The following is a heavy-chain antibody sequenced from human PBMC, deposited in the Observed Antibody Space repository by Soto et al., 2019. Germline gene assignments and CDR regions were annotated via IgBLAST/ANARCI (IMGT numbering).Heavy chain of an antibody. CDR1: GYTFNRHG. CDR2: ISGYNGDI. D-gene: IGHD1-26*01. J-gene: IGHJ4*02. V-gene: IGHV1-18*04. CDR3: ARVRIVGAREIDF. Sequence: QVHLVQSGGEVKKPGASVKVSCKASGYTFNRHGITWVRQAPGQGLEWMGWISGYNGDINYEQKFQGRVTLSSDTPTSTVYLELKSLRFDDTAVYYGARVRIVGAREIDFWGQGTLVTVSS.